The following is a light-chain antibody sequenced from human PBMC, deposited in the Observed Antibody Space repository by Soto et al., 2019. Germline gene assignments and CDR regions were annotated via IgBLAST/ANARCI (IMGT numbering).Light chain of an antibody. CDR3: SSYTSSSTLDV. Sequence: QSALTQPVSVSGSPGQSITISCTGTSSDVGGYNYVSWYQQHPGKAPKLMIYDVSNRPSGVSNRFSGSKSDNTASLTISGLQAEDEADYYCSSYTSSSTLDVFGTGTKVTVL. J-gene: IGLJ1*01. V-gene: IGLV2-14*01. CDR2: DVS. CDR1: SSDVGGYNY.